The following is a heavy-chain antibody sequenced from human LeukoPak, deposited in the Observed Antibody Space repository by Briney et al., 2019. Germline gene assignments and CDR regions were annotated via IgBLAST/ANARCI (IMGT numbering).Heavy chain of an antibody. Sequence: SETLSLTCAVYGGSFSGYYWRWIRQPPGKGLEWIGEINHSGSTNYNPSLKSRVTISVDTSKNQFSLKLSSVTAADTAVYYCARLRIRYFDWSNAFDIWGQGTMVTVSS. CDR3: ARLRIRYFDWSNAFDI. V-gene: IGHV4-34*01. J-gene: IGHJ3*02. D-gene: IGHD3-9*01. CDR1: GGSFSGYY. CDR2: INHSGST.